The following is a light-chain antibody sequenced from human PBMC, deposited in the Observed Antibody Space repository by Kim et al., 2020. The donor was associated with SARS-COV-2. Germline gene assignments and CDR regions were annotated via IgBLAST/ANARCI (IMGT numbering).Light chain of an antibody. CDR2: YDS. J-gene: IGLJ1*01. V-gene: IGLV3-21*04. CDR3: QVWDVISDHYV. Sequence: ARGETDSITCEGNKMGGESVNWYVQRQGQGHVLVIYYDSDRRAGIPERLSGSKSESTATLTISRVEAGDEADYYCQVWDVISDHYVFGTGTKVTVL. CDR1: KMGGES.